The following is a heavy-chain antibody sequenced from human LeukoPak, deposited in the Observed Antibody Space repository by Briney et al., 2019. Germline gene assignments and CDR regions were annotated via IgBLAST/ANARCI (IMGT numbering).Heavy chain of an antibody. D-gene: IGHD2-21*01. CDR2: INHSGST. J-gene: IGHJ4*02. Sequence: SETLSLTCAVYGGSFSGYYWSWIRQPPGKGLEWIGEINHSGSTNYNPSLKSRVTISVDTSKNQFSLKLSSVTAADTAVYYCASRLKYSRYYFDYWGQGTPVTVSS. CDR1: GGSFSGYY. V-gene: IGHV4-34*01. CDR3: ASRLKYSRYYFDY.